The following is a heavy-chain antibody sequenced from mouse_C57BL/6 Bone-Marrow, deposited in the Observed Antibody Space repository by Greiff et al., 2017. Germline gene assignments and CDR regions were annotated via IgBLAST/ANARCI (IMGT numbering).Heavy chain of an antibody. CDR1: GYTFTDYE. D-gene: IGHD2-4*01. CDR2: IDPETGGT. Sequence: VQLQQSGAELVRPGASVTLSCKASGYTFTDYEMHWVKQTPVHGLEWIGAIDPETGGTAYNQKFKGKAILTADKSSSTAYMELRSLTSEDSAVYYCTSLYDYDPFAYWGEETLVTVSA. V-gene: IGHV1-15*01. J-gene: IGHJ3*01. CDR3: TSLYDYDPFAY.